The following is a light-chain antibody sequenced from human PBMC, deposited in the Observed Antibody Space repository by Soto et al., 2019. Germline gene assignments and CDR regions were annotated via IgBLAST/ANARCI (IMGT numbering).Light chain of an antibody. CDR1: SSNIGAGYD. V-gene: IGLV1-40*01. CDR3: QSYDSSLSGRYV. J-gene: IGLJ1*01. CDR2: GNS. Sequence: QSVLTQPPSVSGAPGQRVTISCTGSSSNIGAGYDVHWYQQLPGTAPKLLIYGNSNRPSGVPDRFSGSKSGTSASLAITGXQAEDEADYYCQSYDSSLSGRYVFGTGTKLTVL.